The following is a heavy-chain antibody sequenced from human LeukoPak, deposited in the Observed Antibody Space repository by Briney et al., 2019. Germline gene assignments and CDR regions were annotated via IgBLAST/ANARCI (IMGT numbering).Heavy chain of an antibody. V-gene: IGHV3-74*01. CDR2: INTDGSYT. CDR1: RFTFSSYW. J-gene: IGHJ5*02. CDR3: ARAKSNNYGCFDP. D-gene: IGHD4-17*01. Sequence: GGSLRLSCAASRFTFSSYWMHWVRQAPGKGLVWVSRINTDGSYTSYADPVKGRFTISRDYAKNTLYLQMNSLRADDTAVYYFARAKSNNYGCFDPWGQGTLVTVSS.